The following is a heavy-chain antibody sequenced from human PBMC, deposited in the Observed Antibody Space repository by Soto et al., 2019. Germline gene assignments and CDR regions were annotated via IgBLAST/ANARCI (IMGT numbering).Heavy chain of an antibody. Sequence: QVQLVESGGGVVQPGRSLRLSCAASGFTFSSYGIHWVRQAPGKGLEWVAVISYDGSVKYYADSVKGRFTISRDNSKNTLYLQTNSLRVEDTAVDYSAEGYNYDVNIRLGHEYWGQGTLVTVSS. V-gene: IGHV3-30*18. CDR1: GFTFSSYG. CDR3: AEGYNYDVNIRLGHEY. CDR2: ISYDGSVK. J-gene: IGHJ4*02. D-gene: IGHD3-10*02.